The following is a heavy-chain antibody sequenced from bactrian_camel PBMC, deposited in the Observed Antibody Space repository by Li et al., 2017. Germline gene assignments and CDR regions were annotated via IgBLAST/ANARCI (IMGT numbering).Heavy chain of an antibody. D-gene: IGHD6*01. Sequence: HVQLVESGGGSVQAGGSLRLTCVASGYTYSSSCMGWFRQAPGKGLEWVSSIYGDGSNTYYADSVKGRFTVSRDNTKNTVFLSMHSLKSEDTALYYCGTRYPGSWYRTYWGQGTQVTVS. CDR3: GTRYPGSWYRTY. CDR2: IYGDGSNT. J-gene: IGHJ4*01. CDR1: GYTYSSSC. V-gene: IGHV3-2*01.